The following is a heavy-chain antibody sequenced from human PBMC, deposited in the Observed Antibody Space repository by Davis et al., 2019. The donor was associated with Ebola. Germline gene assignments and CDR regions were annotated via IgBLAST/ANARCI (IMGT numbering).Heavy chain of an antibody. CDR1: GFTFSSYA. J-gene: IGHJ3*02. Sequence: GESLKISCAASGFTFSSYAMHWVRQAPGKGLEWVAVISYDGSNKYYADSVKGRFTISRDNSKNTLYLQMDSLRAEDTAVYYCARETYYYDSSGYSAFDIWGQGTMVTVSS. CDR3: ARETYYYDSSGYSAFDI. V-gene: IGHV3-30-3*01. D-gene: IGHD3-22*01. CDR2: ISYDGSNK.